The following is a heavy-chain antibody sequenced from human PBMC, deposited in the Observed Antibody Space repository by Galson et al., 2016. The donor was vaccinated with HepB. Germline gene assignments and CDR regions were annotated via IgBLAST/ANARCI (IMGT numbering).Heavy chain of an antibody. CDR3: ARIVAGLDS. CDR2: INPDNGLT. Sequence: SVKVSCKASGYTFKTRGIHWARQAPGQGLEWMGWINPDNGLTKSSQKFQGRVTFTRDTIATTAYMELSSLRYEDTAVFYCARIVAGLDSWGQGTLVTVS. J-gene: IGHJ4*02. D-gene: IGHD3-16*02. CDR1: GYTFKTRG. V-gene: IGHV1-3*01.